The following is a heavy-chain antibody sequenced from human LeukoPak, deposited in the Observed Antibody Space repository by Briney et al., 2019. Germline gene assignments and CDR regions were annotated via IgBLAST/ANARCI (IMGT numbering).Heavy chain of an antibody. CDR3: AGAYSSSPMDV. J-gene: IGHJ6*04. CDR1: GGSISSGSYY. V-gene: IGHV4-61*02. Sequence: SETLSLTCTVSGGSISSGSYYWSWIRQPAGKGLEWIGRIYTSGSTNYNPSLKSRVTISVDTSKNQFSLKLSSVTAADTAVYYCAGAYSSSPMDVWGKGTTVTVSS. D-gene: IGHD6-6*01. CDR2: IYTSGST.